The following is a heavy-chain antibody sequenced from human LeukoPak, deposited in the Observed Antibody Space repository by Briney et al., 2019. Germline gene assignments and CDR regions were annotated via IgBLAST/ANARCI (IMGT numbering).Heavy chain of an antibody. CDR1: GGTFTSYT. J-gene: IGHJ4*02. CDR3: ARESRNDGGNSVVLDY. D-gene: IGHD4-23*01. V-gene: IGHV1-69*06. Sequence: GSSVKVSCKASGGTFTSYTFDWVRQAPGQGLEWMGGINPRLGAVNFAQKFQGRLTITADTSTRTVYMDLSGLRSEDSAVYYCARESRNDGGNSVVLDYWGQGTLVTVSS. CDR2: INPRLGAV.